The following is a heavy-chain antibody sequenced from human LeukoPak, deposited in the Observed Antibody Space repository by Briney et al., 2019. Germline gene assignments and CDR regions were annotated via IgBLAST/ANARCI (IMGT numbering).Heavy chain of an antibody. CDR2: IYYSGST. J-gene: IGHJ4*02. CDR1: GGSISSYY. D-gene: IGHD3-10*01. Sequence: SETLSLTCTVSGGSISSYYWSWIRQPPGKGLEWIGYIYYSGSTNYNPSLKSRVTISVDTSKNQFSLKLSSVTAADTAVYYCAIGSGSQNDYWGQGTLVAVSS. CDR3: AIGSGSQNDY. V-gene: IGHV4-59*01.